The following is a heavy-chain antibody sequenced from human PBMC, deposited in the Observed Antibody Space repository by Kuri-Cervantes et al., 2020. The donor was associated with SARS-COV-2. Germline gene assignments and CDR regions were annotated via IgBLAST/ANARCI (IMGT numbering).Heavy chain of an antibody. CDR3: AKGITMVRGVPGDYYYYYGMDV. V-gene: IGHV3-7*03. D-gene: IGHD3-10*01. CDR2: IKQDGSEK. Sequence: GESLKISCAASGFTFSNAWMSWVRQAPGKGLEWVANIKQDGSEKYYVDSVKGRFTISRDNAKNTLYLQMNSLRAEDTAVYYCAKGITMVRGVPGDYYYYYGMDVWGQGTTVTVSS. J-gene: IGHJ6*02. CDR1: GFTFSNAW.